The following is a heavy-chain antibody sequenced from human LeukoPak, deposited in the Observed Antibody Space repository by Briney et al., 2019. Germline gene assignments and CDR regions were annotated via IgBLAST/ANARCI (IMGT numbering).Heavy chain of an antibody. CDR3: ARNNRSYDTNRVNLFDP. Sequence: SETLSLTRAVSGYFIFSDYYWGWFRQPPGKGLEWIGSISHSGTTYYSPSLKSRVNLSVDTPKNQFSLRLRSVTVAATAVYYCARNNRSYDTNRVNLFDPWGLGTLVTVSS. V-gene: IGHV4-38-2*01. J-gene: IGHJ5*02. CDR1: GYFIFSDYY. CDR2: ISHSGTT. D-gene: IGHD3-22*01.